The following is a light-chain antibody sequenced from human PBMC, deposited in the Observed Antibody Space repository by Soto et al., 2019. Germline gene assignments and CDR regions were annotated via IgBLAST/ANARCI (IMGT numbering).Light chain of an antibody. J-gene: IGKJ2*01. V-gene: IGKV3-20*01. Sequence: EIVLTQSPGTLSLSPGERATLSCRASQSVTTKFVAWYQQKPGQAPSLLIFGTSNRAADVPDRFSATGSGTDFSLTISRLQPEDSAVYYCQHDGSSPPDTFGQGTKLEIK. CDR3: QHDGSSPPDT. CDR1: QSVTTKF. CDR2: GTS.